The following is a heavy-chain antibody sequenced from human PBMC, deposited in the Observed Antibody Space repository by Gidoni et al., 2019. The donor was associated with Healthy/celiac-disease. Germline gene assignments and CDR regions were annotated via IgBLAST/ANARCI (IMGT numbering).Heavy chain of an antibody. CDR2: IWYDGSNK. Sequence: QVQLVESGGGVVQPGRSLRLSCSASGFTFSIYGMHWGRQAPGKGLEWVAVIWYDGSNKYYADSVKSRFTISRDNSKNTLYLQMNSLRAEDTAVNYCARDRRGTIFGVAIDYWGQGTLVTVSS. D-gene: IGHD3-3*01. V-gene: IGHV3-33*01. CDR1: GFTFSIYG. CDR3: ARDRRGTIFGVAIDY. J-gene: IGHJ4*02.